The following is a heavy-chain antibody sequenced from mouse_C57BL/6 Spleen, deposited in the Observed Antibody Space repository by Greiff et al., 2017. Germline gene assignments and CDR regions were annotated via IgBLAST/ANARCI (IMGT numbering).Heavy chain of an antibody. V-gene: IGHV3-6*01. J-gene: IGHJ4*01. D-gene: IGHD2-4*01. CDR1: GYSITSGYY. CDR2: ISYDGSN. Sequence: EVKLQESGPGLVKPSQSLSLTCSVTGYSITSGYYWNWVRQFPGNKLEWMGYISYDGSNNYNPSLKNRISITRDTSKNQFFLKLNSVTTEDTATYDCARGIYYDYDGGMDYWGQGTSVTVSS. CDR3: ARGIYYDYDGGMDY.